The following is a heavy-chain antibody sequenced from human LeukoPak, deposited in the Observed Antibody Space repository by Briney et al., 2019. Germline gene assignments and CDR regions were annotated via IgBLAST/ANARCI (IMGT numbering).Heavy chain of an antibody. CDR1: GGSISNYY. J-gene: IGHJ4*02. V-gene: IGHV4-4*07. Sequence: SETLSLTCTVSGGSISNYYWSWIRQPARKGLEWIGRIYSSGSTNYNPSFKSRVTMSLDTSKNQFSLKLTSVTAADTAVYYCARDSALGYCGGDCYPDYWGQGTLVTVSS. CDR2: IYSSGST. CDR3: ARDSALGYCGGDCYPDY. D-gene: IGHD2-21*02.